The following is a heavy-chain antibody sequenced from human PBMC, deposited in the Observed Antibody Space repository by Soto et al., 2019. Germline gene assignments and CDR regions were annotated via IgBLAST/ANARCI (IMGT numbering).Heavy chain of an antibody. CDR2: INAGNGNT. CDR1: GYTFTSYA. J-gene: IGHJ6*02. CDR3: ARVDDYCDMDYYYYGMDV. Sequence: QVQLVQSGAEEKKPGASVKVSCKASGYTFTSYAMHWVRQAPGQRLEWMGWINAGNGNTKYSQKFQGRVTITRDTAASTAYMELSSLRSEDTAVYYLARVDDYCDMDYYYYGMDVCGQVPTFTFSS. D-gene: IGHD4-17*01. V-gene: IGHV1-3*05.